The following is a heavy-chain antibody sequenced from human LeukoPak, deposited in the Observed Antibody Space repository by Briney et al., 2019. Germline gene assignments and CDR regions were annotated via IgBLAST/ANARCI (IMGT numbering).Heavy chain of an antibody. D-gene: IGHD3-9*01. CDR3: ARERGGYYDILTGYRYGYYFDY. CDR1: GFTFSSYS. V-gene: IGHV3-21*01. CDR2: ISSSSSYI. J-gene: IGHJ4*02. Sequence: GGSLRLSCAASGFTFSSYSMNWVRQAPGKGLEWVSSISSSSSYIYYADSVKGRFTISRDNARNSLYLQMNSLRAEDTAVYYCARERGGYYDILTGYRYGYYFDYWGQGTLVTVSS.